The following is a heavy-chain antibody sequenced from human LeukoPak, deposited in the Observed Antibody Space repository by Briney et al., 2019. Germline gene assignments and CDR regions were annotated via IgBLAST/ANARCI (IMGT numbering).Heavy chain of an antibody. Sequence: GASVKVSCKASGYTFTGHYMHWMRQAPGQGLEWMGWIKPNTGDTNYAQNFQGRVTMTRDTSISTAYMELTSLISDDTAVYYRVRGPQGGTTDFWGQGTLVTVSS. V-gene: IGHV1-2*02. CDR3: VRGPQGGTTDF. D-gene: IGHD1-7*01. CDR1: GYTFTGHY. J-gene: IGHJ4*02. CDR2: IKPNTGDT.